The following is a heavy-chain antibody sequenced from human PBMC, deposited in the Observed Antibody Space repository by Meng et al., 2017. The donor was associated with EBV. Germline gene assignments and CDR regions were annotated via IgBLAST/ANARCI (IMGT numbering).Heavy chain of an antibody. V-gene: IGHV1-3*01. Sequence: QVLLVQVGAGVKNPGASVKVSCKASGYAFTSYILHWVRQAPGQRLEWMGWINVGVGYTKYSQKFQGRVTISSDTSATTGYMELSSLRSEDTAVYYCVRGPPVGVPGPGDYWGQGTLVTVSS. CDR3: VRGPPVGVPGPGDY. CDR1: GYAFTSYI. D-gene: IGHD2-21*01. CDR2: INVGVGYT. J-gene: IGHJ4*02.